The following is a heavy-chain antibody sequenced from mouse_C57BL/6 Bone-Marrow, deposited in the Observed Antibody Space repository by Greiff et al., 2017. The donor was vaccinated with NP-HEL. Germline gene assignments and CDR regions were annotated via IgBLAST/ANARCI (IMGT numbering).Heavy chain of an antibody. CDR1: GFTFSSYG. V-gene: IGHV5-6*01. D-gene: IGHD1-1*01. J-gene: IGHJ1*03. Sequence: EVMLVESGGDLVKPGGSLKLSCAASGFTFSSYGMSWVRQTPDKRLEWVATISSGGSYTYYPDSVKGRFTISRDNAKNTLYLQMSSLKSEDTAMYYCARPEEIYYYGSSFFFDVWGTGTTVTVSS. CDR2: ISSGGSYT. CDR3: ARPEEIYYYGSSFFFDV.